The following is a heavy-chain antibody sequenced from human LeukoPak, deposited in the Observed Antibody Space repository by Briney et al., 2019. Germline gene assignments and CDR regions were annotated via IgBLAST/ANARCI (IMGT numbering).Heavy chain of an antibody. CDR2: INPNSGGT. Sequence: GASVKVPCKASGGTFSSYAISWVRQAPGQGLEWMGWINPNSGGTNYAQKFQGRVTMTRDTSISTAYMELSRLRFDDTAVYYCATTKTPQGILEWLVYWGQGTLVTVSS. CDR1: GGTFSSYA. CDR3: ATTKTPQGILEWLVY. V-gene: IGHV1-2*02. D-gene: IGHD3-3*01. J-gene: IGHJ4*02.